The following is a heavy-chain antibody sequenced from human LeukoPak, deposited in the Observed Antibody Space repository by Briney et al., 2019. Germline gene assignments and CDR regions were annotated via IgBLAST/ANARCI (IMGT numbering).Heavy chain of an antibody. CDR1: GVTFSSYV. CDR3: AKACSSGWLLRQDFDY. Sequence: GGSLRLSCEASGVTFSSYVMSWVRQAPGKGPEWVSGISGSGGSTYYADSVKGRFTISRDNSKNTLYLQMNSLRAEDTAVYYCAKACSSGWLLRQDFDYWGQGTLVTVSS. J-gene: IGHJ4*02. D-gene: IGHD6-19*01. V-gene: IGHV3-23*01. CDR2: ISGSGGST.